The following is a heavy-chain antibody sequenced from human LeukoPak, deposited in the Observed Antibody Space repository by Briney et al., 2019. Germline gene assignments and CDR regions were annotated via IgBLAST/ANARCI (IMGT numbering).Heavy chain of an antibody. Sequence: PSETLSLTCTVSGGSISSSSYYWGWIRQPPGKGLEWIGSIYYSGSTYYNPSLKSRVTISVDTSKNQFSLKLSSVTAADTAVYYCARGRSSDWYSSSWYTGRWFDPWGQGTLVTVSS. CDR2: IYYSGST. J-gene: IGHJ5*02. CDR1: GGSISSSSYY. CDR3: ARGRSSDWYSSSWYTGRWFDP. V-gene: IGHV4-39*07. D-gene: IGHD6-13*01.